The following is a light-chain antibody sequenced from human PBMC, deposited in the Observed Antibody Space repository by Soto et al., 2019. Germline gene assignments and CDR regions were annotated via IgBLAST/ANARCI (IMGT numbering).Light chain of an antibody. J-gene: IGLJ1*01. V-gene: IGLV1-44*01. CDR3: AAWDDSLNGYV. CDR2: SNN. Sequence: QSVLTQPPSASGTPGQRVTISCSGSSSNIETNTVNWYQHLPGTAPKLLIYSNNQRPSGVPDRFSGSKSGTPASLAISGLQSEDEADYYCAAWDDSLNGYVFGNGTKLTVL. CDR1: SSNIETNT.